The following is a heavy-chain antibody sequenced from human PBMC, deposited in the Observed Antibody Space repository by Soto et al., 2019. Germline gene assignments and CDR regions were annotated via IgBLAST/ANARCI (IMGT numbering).Heavy chain of an antibody. CDR2: INAGNGNT. CDR1: RYTFPSYT. Sequence: XSVEVSCKASRYTFPSYTVDWVRQGPGQRLEWMGWINAGNGNTKYSQKFQGRVTITRDTSASTAYMELSSLRSEDTAVYFCARPGEYYDFWSGSYDYWGQGTLVTVSS. CDR3: ARPGEYYDFWSGSYDY. D-gene: IGHD3-3*01. J-gene: IGHJ4*02. V-gene: IGHV1-3*01.